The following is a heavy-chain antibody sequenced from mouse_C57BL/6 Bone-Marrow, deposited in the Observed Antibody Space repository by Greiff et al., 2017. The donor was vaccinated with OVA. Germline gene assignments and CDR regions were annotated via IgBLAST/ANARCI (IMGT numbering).Heavy chain of an antibody. CDR1: GYTFNDYY. Sequence: QVQLQQSGAELVRPGASVKLSCKASGYTFNDYYINWVKQRPGPGLEWIERIYPGSGNTYYNEKFKGKATLTAAKSSSTAYMQLSSLTSEDSAVYFCASRYYSGSSYGWYFDVWGTGTTVTVSS. D-gene: IGHD1-1*01. CDR2: IYPGSGNT. J-gene: IGHJ1*03. V-gene: IGHV1-76*01. CDR3: ASRYYSGSSYGWYFDV.